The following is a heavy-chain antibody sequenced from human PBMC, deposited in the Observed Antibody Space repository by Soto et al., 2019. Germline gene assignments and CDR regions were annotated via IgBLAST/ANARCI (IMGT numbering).Heavy chain of an antibody. Sequence: EVQLLESGGGLVQPGGSLRLSCAASGFTFSSYAMSWVRQAPGKGLEWVSAISGSGGSTYYADSVKGRFTISRDNSKNTLYLQMNSLRAEDTAVYYCASRVLGLSLEYYHHHMDVWGKGTTVTVSS. V-gene: IGHV3-23*01. CDR2: ISGSGGST. D-gene: IGHD2-8*01. CDR3: ASRVLGLSLEYYHHHMDV. CDR1: GFTFSSYA. J-gene: IGHJ6*03.